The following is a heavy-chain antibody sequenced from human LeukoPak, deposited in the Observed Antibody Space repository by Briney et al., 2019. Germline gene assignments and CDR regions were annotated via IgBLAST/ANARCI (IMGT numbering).Heavy chain of an antibody. J-gene: IGHJ4*02. V-gene: IGHV4-59*01. D-gene: IGHD5-12*01. CDR1: GGSISNYY. CDR3: ARDSGYNYFDY. Sequence: SETLSLTCTVSGGSISNYYWSWFRQPPGKGLEWIGYIYYNGNTDYNPSLRNRLSMSVDTPKNHFSLRLSSVTAADTAVYYCARDSGYNYFDYWGQGTLVTVSS. CDR2: IYYNGNT.